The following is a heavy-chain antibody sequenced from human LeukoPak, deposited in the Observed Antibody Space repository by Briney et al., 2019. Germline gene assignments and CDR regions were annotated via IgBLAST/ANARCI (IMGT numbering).Heavy chain of an antibody. V-gene: IGHV3-15*01. CDR3: TTDVLFLTSGLQGYFDL. Sequence: PGGSLRLSCAASGFTFRNVWMSWVRQAPGKGLEWVGRIISKTGGGTTEYAAPVKGRFTISRDDSKGTLYLQMNSLKIEDTAVYYCTTDVLFLTSGLQGYFDLWGRGTLVTVSS. CDR2: IISKTGGGTT. J-gene: IGHJ2*01. D-gene: IGHD3-10*02. CDR1: GFTFRNVW.